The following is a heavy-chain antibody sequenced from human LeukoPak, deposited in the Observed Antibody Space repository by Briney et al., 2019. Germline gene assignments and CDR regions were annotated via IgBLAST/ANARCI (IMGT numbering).Heavy chain of an antibody. CDR1: GFTFSNYW. V-gene: IGHV3-7*04. Sequence: PGGSLRLSCAASGFTFSNYWMSWVRQAPGKGLEWVADIKQDGSEKYYVDSVKGRFTISRDNAKNSLYLQMNSLRAEDTAVYYCVRGKANYGSGSDVWGKGTTVTVSS. CDR2: IKQDGSEK. D-gene: IGHD3-10*01. J-gene: IGHJ6*04. CDR3: VRGKANYGSGSDV.